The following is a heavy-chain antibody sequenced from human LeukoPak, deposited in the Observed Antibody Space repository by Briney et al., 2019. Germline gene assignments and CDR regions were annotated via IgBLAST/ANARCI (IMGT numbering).Heavy chain of an antibody. V-gene: IGHV4-59*01. CDR3: ARAAYSSSHDY. Sequence: KPSETLSPTCTVSGGSIGSYYWSWIRQPPGKGLEWIGYIYYSGSTNYNPSLKSRVTISVDTSKNQFSLKLSSVTAADTAVYYCARAAYSSSHDYWGQGTLVTVSS. J-gene: IGHJ4*02. CDR1: GGSIGSYY. CDR2: IYYSGST. D-gene: IGHD6-6*01.